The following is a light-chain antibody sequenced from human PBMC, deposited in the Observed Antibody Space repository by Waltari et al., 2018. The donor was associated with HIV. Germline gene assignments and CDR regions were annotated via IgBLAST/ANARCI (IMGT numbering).Light chain of an antibody. V-gene: IGLV1-40*01. J-gene: IGLJ2*01. CDR1: SSTIGAGYD. Sequence: QSVLTPPPSVSGAPGPRVTISCPASSSTIGAGYDVHWYPHFPGTAPKLLIFGDSNRPSGVPDRFSGSKSGTSASLAITGLQAEDEADYYCQSYDTGLVFGGGTKLTVL. CDR2: GDS. CDR3: QSYDTGLV.